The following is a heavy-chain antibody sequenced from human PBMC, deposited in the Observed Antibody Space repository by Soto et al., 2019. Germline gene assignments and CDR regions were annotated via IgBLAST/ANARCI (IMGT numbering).Heavy chain of an antibody. CDR2: SRRKANSYTT. CDR3: AMLGGWSGGSSGMDV. V-gene: IGHV3-72*01. CDR1: GLIFSDYH. Sequence: EVQLVESGGGLVQPGGSLRLSCAASGLIFSDYHMDWVRQAPGKGVEWVGRSRRKANSYTTEYAASVKGRFTISRDDSKNSLYLQMNSLKSEDTAVYYCAMLGGWSGGSSGMDVWGQGTTVTVSS. J-gene: IGHJ6*02. D-gene: IGHD6-19*01.